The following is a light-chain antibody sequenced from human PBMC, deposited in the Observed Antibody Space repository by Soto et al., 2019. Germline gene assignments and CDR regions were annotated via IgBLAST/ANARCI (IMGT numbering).Light chain of an antibody. CDR2: EVS. V-gene: IGLV2-14*01. J-gene: IGLJ3*02. CDR1: SSDVGGYNY. CDR3: RPYTSSSTRV. Sequence: QSALTQPASVSGSPGQSITISCTGTSSDVGGYNYVSWYQQHPGKAPKLMIYEVSNRPSGVSNRVSGSKSGNTASLTISGLQAEDVADYYCRPYTSSSTRVFGGGTKLTVL.